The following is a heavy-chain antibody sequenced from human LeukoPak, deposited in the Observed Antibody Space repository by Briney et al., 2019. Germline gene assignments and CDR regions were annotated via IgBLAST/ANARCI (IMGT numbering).Heavy chain of an antibody. CDR2: INPSGGST. Sequence: ASVKVSCKASGYTFTSYYMHWVRPAPGQGLEWMGIINPSGGSTSYAQKFQGRVTMTRDTSTSTVYMELSSLRSEDTAVYYCARGPYYDILTGRTVEAFDIWGQGTMVTVSS. CDR3: ARGPYYDILTGRTVEAFDI. J-gene: IGHJ3*02. V-gene: IGHV1-46*01. D-gene: IGHD3-9*01. CDR1: GYTFTSYY.